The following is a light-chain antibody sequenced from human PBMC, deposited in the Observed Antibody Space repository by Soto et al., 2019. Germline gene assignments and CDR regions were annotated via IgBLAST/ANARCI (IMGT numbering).Light chain of an antibody. CDR1: QSVSNN. J-gene: IGKJ5*01. V-gene: IGKV3-15*01. CDR2: GAS. Sequence: VMTQSAATLSVSQRERATLSCRASQSVSNNVAWYQQKPGQAPRLLILGASTRATGIPARFSGSGSGTEFTLSISSLQSEDFAVYYCKQYKEWPPFTFGQGTRLEIK. CDR3: KQYKEWPPFT.